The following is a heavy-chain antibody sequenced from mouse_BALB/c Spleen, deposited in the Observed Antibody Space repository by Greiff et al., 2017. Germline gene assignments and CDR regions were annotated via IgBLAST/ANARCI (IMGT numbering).Heavy chain of an antibody. CDR2: IFPGTGTT. CDR3: AYRYDRVYYFDY. Sequence: VQLQESGAELVKPGASVKLSCKTSGYTFTSYWIQWVKQRPGQGLGWIGEIFPGTGTTYYNEKFKGKATLTIDTSSSTAYMQLSSLTSEDSAVYFCAYRYDRVYYFDYWGQGTTLTVSS. J-gene: IGHJ2*01. CDR1: GYTFTSYW. D-gene: IGHD2-14*01. V-gene: IGHV1S132*01.